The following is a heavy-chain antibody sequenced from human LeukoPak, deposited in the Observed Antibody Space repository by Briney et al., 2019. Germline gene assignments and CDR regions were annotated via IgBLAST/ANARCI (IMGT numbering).Heavy chain of an antibody. D-gene: IGHD6-13*01. Sequence: ASVKVSCTASGCTFTGYYMHWVRQAPGQGLEWMGWINPNSGGTNYAQKFQGRVTMTRDTSISTAYMELSRLRSDDTAVYYCARETAAEPSFDPWGQGTLVTVSS. J-gene: IGHJ5*02. CDR1: GCTFTGYY. V-gene: IGHV1-2*02. CDR3: ARETAAEPSFDP. CDR2: INPNSGGT.